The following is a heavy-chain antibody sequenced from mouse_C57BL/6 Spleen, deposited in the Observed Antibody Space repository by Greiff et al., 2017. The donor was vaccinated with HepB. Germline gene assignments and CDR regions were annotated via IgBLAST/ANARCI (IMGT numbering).Heavy chain of an antibody. J-gene: IGHJ2*01. D-gene: IGHD1-1*01. V-gene: IGHV5-4*03. CDR2: ISDGGSYT. CDR3: ARNHYYYGGYFDY. CDR1: GFTFSSYA. Sequence: EVKLMESGGGLVKPGGSLKLSCAASGFTFSSYAMSWVRQTPEKRLEWVATISDGGSYTYYPDNVKGRFTISRDNAKNNLYLQMSHLKSEDTAMYYCARNHYYYGGYFDYWGQGTTLTVSS.